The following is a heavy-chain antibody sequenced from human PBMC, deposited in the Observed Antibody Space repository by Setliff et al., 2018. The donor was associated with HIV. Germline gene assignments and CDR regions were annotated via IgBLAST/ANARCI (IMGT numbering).Heavy chain of an antibody. CDR3: ASIDCGGDCYSYYYYGMDV. D-gene: IGHD2-21*02. V-gene: IGHV1-18*01. Sequence: ASVKVSCKASGYTFTRYGISWVRQAPGQGLEWMGWISANNGNTNYAQKLQGRVTMTTDTSTSTAYMELRSLRSDDTAVYYCASIDCGGDCYSYYYYGMDVWGQGTTVTAP. CDR1: GYTFTRYG. CDR2: ISANNGNT. J-gene: IGHJ6*02.